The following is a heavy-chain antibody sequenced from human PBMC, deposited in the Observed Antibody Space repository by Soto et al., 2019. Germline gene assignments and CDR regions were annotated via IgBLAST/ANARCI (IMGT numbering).Heavy chain of an antibody. Sequence: EVQLLESGGGLVQPGGSLRLSCAASGFTFSSHDMSWVRQAPGKGLEWVSGISGSGVSKYYADFVKGRFTISRDNSKNTLYLQMNNLRAEDTAVYYCAKGVVSSGWGYYFDYWGQGTLVSVSS. V-gene: IGHV3-23*01. CDR2: ISGSGVSK. J-gene: IGHJ4*02. CDR1: GFTFSSHD. CDR3: AKGVVSSGWGYYFDY. D-gene: IGHD6-19*01.